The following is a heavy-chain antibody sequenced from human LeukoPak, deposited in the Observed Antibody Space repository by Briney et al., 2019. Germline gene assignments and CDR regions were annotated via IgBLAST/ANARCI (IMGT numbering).Heavy chain of an antibody. CDR1: GFTLSSYW. CDR3: ARGSTSGWPDYFDY. V-gene: IGHV3-74*01. J-gene: IGHJ4*02. Sequence: GGSLRLSCAASGFTLSSYWMHWVCQAPGKGLVWVSRINGDGSSTPYANSVKGRFTISRDNAKNTLYLQMHSLRADDTAVYYCARGSTSGWPDYFDYWGQGSVVTVSS. CDR2: INGDGSST. D-gene: IGHD6-19*01.